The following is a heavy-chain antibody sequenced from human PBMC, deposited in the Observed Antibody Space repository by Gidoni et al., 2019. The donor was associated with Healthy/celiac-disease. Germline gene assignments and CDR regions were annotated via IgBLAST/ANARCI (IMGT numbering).Heavy chain of an antibody. CDR1: GYTFTGYY. D-gene: IGHD2-15*01. Sequence: QVQLVQSGAEVKKPGASVKVSCKASGYTFTGYYTHWVRQAPGHGLEWMGWINPNSGGTNYAQKFQGRVTMTRDTSISTAYMELSRLRSDDTAVYYCARGRYCSGGSCPGSWFDPWGQGTLVTVSS. CDR2: INPNSGGT. J-gene: IGHJ5*02. V-gene: IGHV1-2*02. CDR3: ARGRYCSGGSCPGSWFDP.